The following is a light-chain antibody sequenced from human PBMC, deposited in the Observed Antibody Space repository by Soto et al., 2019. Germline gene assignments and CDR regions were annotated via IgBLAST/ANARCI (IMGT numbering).Light chain of an antibody. V-gene: IGLV2-14*01. J-gene: IGLJ1*01. Sequence: QSVLTQPASVSGSPGQSITISCTGTSTDIGAYNYVSWYQQHPGKAPKLLIYEVTNRPSGVSNRFSGSKSGNTASLTISGLQAEDEANYYCSSYTGNNTPYVFGTGTKVTVL. CDR2: EVT. CDR1: STDIGAYNY. CDR3: SSYTGNNTPYV.